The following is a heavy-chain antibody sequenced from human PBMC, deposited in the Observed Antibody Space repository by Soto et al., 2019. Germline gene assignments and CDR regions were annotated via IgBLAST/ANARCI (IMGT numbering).Heavy chain of an antibody. J-gene: IGHJ4*02. D-gene: IGHD1-26*01. Sequence: SETLSLTCTVSGGSVSSGSYYWSWIRQPPGKGLEWIGYIYYSGSTNYNPSLKSRVTISVDTSKNQFSLKLSSVTAADTAVYYFARRVVGATTSWYFDYGGQGTLVTFS. CDR2: IYYSGST. CDR1: GGSVSSGSYY. CDR3: ARRVVGATTSWYFDY. V-gene: IGHV4-61*01.